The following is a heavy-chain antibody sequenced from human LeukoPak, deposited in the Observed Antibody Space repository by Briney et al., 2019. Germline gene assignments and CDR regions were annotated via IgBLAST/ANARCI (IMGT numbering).Heavy chain of an antibody. J-gene: IGHJ4*02. V-gene: IGHV4-4*02. D-gene: IGHD3-22*01. CDR1: GGSIKSNNW. Sequence: SETLSLTCAVSGGSIKSNNWWSWVRQPTGKGLEWIGEINHSGSTNYNPSLKSRVTISVDTSKNQFSLKLTSVTAADTAVYYCATLGEYYDSSGYYYNWGQGTLVTVSS. CDR3: ATLGEYYDSSGYYYN. CDR2: INHSGST.